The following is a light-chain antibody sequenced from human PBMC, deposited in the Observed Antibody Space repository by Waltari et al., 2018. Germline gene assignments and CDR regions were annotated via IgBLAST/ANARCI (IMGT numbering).Light chain of an antibody. CDR2: QDS. V-gene: IGLV3-1*01. CDR1: KLGDKY. Sequence: SYELTQPPSVSVSPGQTASITCSGDKLGDKYACWYQQKPGQSPVLVIYQDSKRPSGIPERFSGSNSGNTATLTSGGTQAMDEADYYCQAWDSSTYVVFGGGTKLTVL. J-gene: IGLJ2*01. CDR3: QAWDSSTYVV.